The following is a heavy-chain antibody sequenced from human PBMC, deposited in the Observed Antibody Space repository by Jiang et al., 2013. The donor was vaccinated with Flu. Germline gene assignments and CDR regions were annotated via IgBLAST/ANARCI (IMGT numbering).Heavy chain of an antibody. CDR1: GGSISSYY. D-gene: IGHD5-24*01. Sequence: GLVKPSETLSLTCTVSGGSISSYYWSWIRQPPGKGLEWIGYIYYTGSTKYNPSLTSRVTISLDTSKDQFSLKLSSVTAADTAVYYCVKDRRDGFNYVENWGQGTLVTVSS. V-gene: IGHV4-59*13. CDR3: VKDRRDGFNYVEN. J-gene: IGHJ4*02. CDR2: IYYTGST.